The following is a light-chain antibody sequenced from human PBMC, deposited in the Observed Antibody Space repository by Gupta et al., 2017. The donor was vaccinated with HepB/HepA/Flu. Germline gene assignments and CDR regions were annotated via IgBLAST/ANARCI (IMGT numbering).Light chain of an antibody. J-gene: IGLJ1*01. V-gene: IGLV2-23*02. Sequence: QSALTQPASVSGSPGQSITISCTGVTSDVGSYNLVSWYQQHPGKAHNLMIYEVSKRPAGVASRFSGSKSGNTASLTISGHQEEDEADYYCCSDAGSGTSVFGTGTKVTVL. CDR1: TSDVGSYNL. CDR2: EVS. CDR3: CSDAGSGTSV.